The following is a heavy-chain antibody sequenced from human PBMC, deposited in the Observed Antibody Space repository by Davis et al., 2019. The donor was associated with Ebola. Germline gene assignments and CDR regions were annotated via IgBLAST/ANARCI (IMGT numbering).Heavy chain of an antibody. CDR3: ARDFLVWFRDRTYYGMDV. CDR2: ITHSGST. J-gene: IGHJ6*02. D-gene: IGHD3-10*01. Sequence: SETLSLTCAVYGGSFSGYYWSWIRQPPGKGLEWIGEITHSGSTNYNPSLKSRVTISVDTSKNQFSLKLSSVTAADTAVYYCARDFLVWFRDRTYYGMDVWGQGTTVTVSS. CDR1: GGSFSGYY. V-gene: IGHV4-34*01.